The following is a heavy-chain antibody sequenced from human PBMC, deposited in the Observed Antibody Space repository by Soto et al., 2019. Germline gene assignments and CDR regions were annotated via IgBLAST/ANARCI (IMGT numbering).Heavy chain of an antibody. CDR1: AGTFVNYA. CDR3: ARVALSGILRGGVDS. D-gene: IGHD3-10*01. Sequence: QVQLVQSGAEVKKPGSSVKVSCKASAGTFVNYAITWVRQAPGQGLELMGTITPMFGTTYNAKKFNGRVTFTADESTSTAFMELRGRRSQDTAVYYCARVALSGILRGGVDSWGQGTLVTVSS. J-gene: IGHJ4*02. CDR2: ITPMFGTT. V-gene: IGHV1-69*18.